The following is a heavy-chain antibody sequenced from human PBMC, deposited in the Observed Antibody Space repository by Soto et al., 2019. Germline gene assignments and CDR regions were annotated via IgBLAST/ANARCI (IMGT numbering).Heavy chain of an antibody. D-gene: IGHD5-12*01. J-gene: IGHJ4*02. CDR2: IYFAGSV. CDR1: GGAIRNSIYY. Sequence: SETLSLTCTVSGGAIRNSIYYWGWIRQPPGKGLEWIGTIYFAGSVAYSPSLKSRVTLSVETSRKNFSVKINSVTAPDTAVYFCARHRMAVDGPLDYFGQGTLVT. CDR3: ARHRMAVDGPLDY. V-gene: IGHV4-39*01.